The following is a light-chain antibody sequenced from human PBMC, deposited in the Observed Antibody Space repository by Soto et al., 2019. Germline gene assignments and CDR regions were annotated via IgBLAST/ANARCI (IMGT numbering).Light chain of an antibody. Sequence: DIVMTQSPDSLAVSLGERATINCKSSQSVLYSSNNKNFLAWYKQKPGQPPKLLIYWASTRESGVPDRFSGRGSGTDFTRTISSLQAEDVAVYYCQQYYSGPQTFGQGTKVEIK. CDR3: QQYYSGPQT. J-gene: IGKJ1*01. V-gene: IGKV4-1*01. CDR2: WAS. CDR1: QSVLYSSNNKNF.